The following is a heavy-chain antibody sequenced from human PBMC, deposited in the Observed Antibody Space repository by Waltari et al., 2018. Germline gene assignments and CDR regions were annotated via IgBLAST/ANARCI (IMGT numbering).Heavy chain of an antibody. J-gene: IGHJ6*02. Sequence: QVQLVQSGAEVKKPGSSVKVSCKASGGTFSSYAISWVRQAPGQGLEWMGGIIPIFGKANYAQKCQGRVRITADESTSTAYMELSSLRSEDTAVYYCARVKRVWGSSREYYYYGMDVWGQGTTVTVSS. CDR1: GGTFSSYA. D-gene: IGHD3-16*02. CDR3: ARVKRVWGSSREYYYYGMDV. CDR2: IIPIFGKA. V-gene: IGHV1-69*01.